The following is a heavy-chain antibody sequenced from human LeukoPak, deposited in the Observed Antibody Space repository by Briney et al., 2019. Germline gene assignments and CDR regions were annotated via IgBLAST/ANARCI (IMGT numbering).Heavy chain of an antibody. CDR3: ARGEGAMAHFDY. D-gene: IGHD5-18*01. Sequence: PSETLSLTCAVYGGSFSGYYWSWIRQPPGKGLEWIGEINHSGSTNYNPSLKSRVTISVDTPKNQFSLKLSSVTAADTAVYYCARGEGAMAHFDYWGQGTLVTVSS. CDR1: GGSFSGYY. CDR2: INHSGST. J-gene: IGHJ4*02. V-gene: IGHV4-34*01.